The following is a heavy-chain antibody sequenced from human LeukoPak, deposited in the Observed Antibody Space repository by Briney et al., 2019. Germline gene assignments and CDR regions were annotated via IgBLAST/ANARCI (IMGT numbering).Heavy chain of an antibody. CDR1: GFTFSSYW. J-gene: IGHJ4*02. CDR3: ARGRKVLLWFGELFTHFDY. V-gene: IGHV3-7*01. Sequence: GGSLRLSCAASGFTFSSYWMSRVRQAPGKGLEWVANIKQDGSEKYYVDSVKGRFTISRDNAKNSLYLQMNSLRAEDTAVYYCARGRKVLLWFGELFTHFDYWGQGTLVTVSS. D-gene: IGHD3-10*01. CDR2: IKQDGSEK.